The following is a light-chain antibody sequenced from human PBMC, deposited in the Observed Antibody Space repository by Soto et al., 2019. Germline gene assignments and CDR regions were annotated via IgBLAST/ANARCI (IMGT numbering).Light chain of an antibody. V-gene: IGKV1-9*01. CDR2: GAS. Sequence: IQLTQSPSSLSASVGDRVTITCRASQGISSYLAWYQQKPGKAPKLLIYGASTLEGGVPFRFSGSGSGTDFTLIISSVQPEDFATYYCLQLNTYPITFGQGTRLEMK. J-gene: IGKJ5*01. CDR3: LQLNTYPIT. CDR1: QGISSY.